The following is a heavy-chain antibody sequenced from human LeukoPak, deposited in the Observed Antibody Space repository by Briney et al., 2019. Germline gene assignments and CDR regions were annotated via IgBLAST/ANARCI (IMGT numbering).Heavy chain of an antibody. CDR1: GFTFSSHW. CDR3: ARGIAARQNYYYMDV. V-gene: IGHV3-30-3*01. D-gene: IGHD6-6*01. CDR2: ISYDGSNK. J-gene: IGHJ6*03. Sequence: GWSLRLSCAASGFTFSSHWMTWIRQAPGKGLEWVAVISYDGSNKYYADSVKGRFTISRDNSKNTLYLQMNSLRAEDTAVYYCARGIAARQNYYYMDVWGKGTTVTVSS.